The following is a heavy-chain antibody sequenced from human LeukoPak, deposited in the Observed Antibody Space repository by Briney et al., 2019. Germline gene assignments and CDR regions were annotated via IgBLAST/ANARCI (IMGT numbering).Heavy chain of an antibody. CDR1: GYTFTGYY. D-gene: IGHD3-9*01. J-gene: IGHJ4*02. V-gene: IGHV1-2*04. Sequence: ASVKVSCKASGYTFTGYYMHWVRQAPGQGLEWMGWINPNSGGTNYAQKFQGWVTMTRDTSISTAYMELSRLRSDDTAVYYCARARPYYDILTGSSFDYWGQGTLVTVPS. CDR3: ARARPYYDILTGSSFDY. CDR2: INPNSGGT.